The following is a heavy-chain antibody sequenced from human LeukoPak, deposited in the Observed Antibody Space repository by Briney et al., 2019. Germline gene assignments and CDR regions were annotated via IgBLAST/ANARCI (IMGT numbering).Heavy chain of an antibody. CDR2: INHSGST. D-gene: IGHD4-23*01. CDR3: ARDDYGGNVY. J-gene: IGHJ4*02. V-gene: IGHV4-34*01. Sequence: KPSETLSLTCSVSGGSISSYYWSWIRQPPGKGLEWIGEINHSGSTNYNPSLKSRVTISVDTSKNQFSLKLSSVTAADTAVYYCARDDYGGNVYWGQGTLVTVSS. CDR1: GGSISSYY.